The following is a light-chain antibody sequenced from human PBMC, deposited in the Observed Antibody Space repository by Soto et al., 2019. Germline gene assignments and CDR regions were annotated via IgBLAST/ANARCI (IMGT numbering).Light chain of an antibody. J-gene: IGLJ2*01. CDR1: SSNIGAGYD. CDR2: GNS. V-gene: IGLV1-40*01. Sequence: QSVLTQPPSVSGAPGQRVTISCTGSSSNIGAGYDVHGYQQLPGTAPKLLIYGNSNRPSGVPDRFSGSKSGTSASLASTGLQAEDEADYCCQSYDSSLSVVFGGGTKLTVL. CDR3: QSYDSSLSVV.